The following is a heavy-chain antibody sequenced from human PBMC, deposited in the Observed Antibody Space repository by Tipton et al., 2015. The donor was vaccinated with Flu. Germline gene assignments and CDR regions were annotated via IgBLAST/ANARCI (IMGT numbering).Heavy chain of an antibody. CDR3: ARDMPQGVVVIPPAKRFDF. D-gene: IGHD2-2*01. Sequence: QLVQSGAEVKKPGASVKVSCQTSGYTFTSYGISWVRQAPGQGLEWMGWISPYSDNSNHAQRFQGRITMTTDTSTSTAFMELRSLRSDDTAIYYCARDMPQGVVVIPPAKRFDFWGQGTLVTVSS. V-gene: IGHV1-18*01. CDR2: ISPYSDNS. CDR1: GYTFTSYG. J-gene: IGHJ4*02.